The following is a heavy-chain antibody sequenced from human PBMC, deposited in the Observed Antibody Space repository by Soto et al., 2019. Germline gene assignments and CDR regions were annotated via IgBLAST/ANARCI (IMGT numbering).Heavy chain of an antibody. CDR1: GYTFITYD. J-gene: IGHJ4*02. Sequence: ASVKVSCKASGYTFITYDINWVRQAPGQGLEWMGWMNPYNGNAGYAQKFQGRVTMTRNTSVSTAYMELTSLKSNDTAVYFCARRKERSGPHYFDSWGQGTLVTVSS. CDR2: MNPYNGNA. D-gene: IGHD1-1*01. V-gene: IGHV1-8*01. CDR3: ARRKERSGPHYFDS.